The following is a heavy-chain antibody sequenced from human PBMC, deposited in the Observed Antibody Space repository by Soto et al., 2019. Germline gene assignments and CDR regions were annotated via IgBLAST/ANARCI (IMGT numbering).Heavy chain of an antibody. J-gene: IGHJ4*02. Sequence: EVQLVESGGGLFQPGGSLRLSCEASGFTFSTYWMHWVRQAPGRGLVWLSRINADGRTTNYADSVRGRFTISRDNAKNTLFLQVNSLRAEDTAVYYCATAGQFRFDNWGQGALVTVSS. V-gene: IGHV3-74*01. CDR1: GFTFSTYW. CDR3: ATAGQFRFDN. D-gene: IGHD2-21*01. CDR2: INADGRTT.